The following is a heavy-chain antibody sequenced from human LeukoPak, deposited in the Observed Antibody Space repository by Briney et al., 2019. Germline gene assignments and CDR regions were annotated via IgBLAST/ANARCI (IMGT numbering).Heavy chain of an antibody. CDR1: GGSVRTSSYY. Sequence: SETLSLTCTVSGGSVRTSSYYWGWIRQPPGKGLEWIGSIYYSGSTYYNPSLKSRVTITLDTSKNQFSLKLNSVTAADTAVYYCARRPSIFGVVVTYYFDYWGQGTLVTVSS. V-gene: IGHV4-39*01. CDR3: ARRPSIFGVVVTYYFDY. CDR2: IYYSGST. D-gene: IGHD3-3*01. J-gene: IGHJ4*02.